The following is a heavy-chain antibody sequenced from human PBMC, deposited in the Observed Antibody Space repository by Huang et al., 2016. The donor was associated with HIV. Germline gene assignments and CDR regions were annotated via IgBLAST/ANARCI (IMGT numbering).Heavy chain of an antibody. V-gene: IGHV3-30*02. J-gene: IGHJ3*02. D-gene: IGHD3-3*01. CDR1: GFSFSSYG. CDR2: IRYDGSNK. Sequence: QVQLVESGGGVVQPGGSLRLSCAASGFSFSSYGMPWVRQAPGKGLEGVACIRYDGSNKYYADSVEGRFTISRDNSKNTLYLQMNSLRAEDTAVYYCAKVSYYDVWSGYPHDAFDIWGQGTMVTVSS. CDR3: AKVSYYDVWSGYPHDAFDI.